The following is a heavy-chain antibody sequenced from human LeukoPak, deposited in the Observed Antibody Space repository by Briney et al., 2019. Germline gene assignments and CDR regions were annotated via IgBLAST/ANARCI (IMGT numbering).Heavy chain of an antibody. CDR2: IYHSGSI. CDR3: ARGAFYYMDV. CDR1: GGSGGSISSSNY. V-gene: IGHV4-4*02. Sequence: SETLSLTCAVSGGSGGSISSSNYWSWVRQPPGKGLEWIGEIYHSGSINYNPSLKSRVTISVDKSKNQFSLKLNSVTAADTAVYYCARGAFYYMDVWGKGTTVTVSS. J-gene: IGHJ6*03.